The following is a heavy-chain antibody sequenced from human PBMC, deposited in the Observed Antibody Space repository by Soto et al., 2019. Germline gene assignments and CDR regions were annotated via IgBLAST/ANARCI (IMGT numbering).Heavy chain of an antibody. Sequence: QVPLVQSGAEVKKPGASVKVSCKASGYTFTSYGISWVRQAPGQGLEWLGWISVYNENTNSAQKFQGRVTLTTDTSTNTTSMELRSLRSDDTAVYFCARGGRTDNKSYHYYYMDVWGTGTTVTVSS. CDR1: GYTFTSYG. V-gene: IGHV1-18*01. CDR2: ISVYNENT. CDR3: ARGGRTDNKSYHYYYMDV. D-gene: IGHD1-1*01. J-gene: IGHJ6*03.